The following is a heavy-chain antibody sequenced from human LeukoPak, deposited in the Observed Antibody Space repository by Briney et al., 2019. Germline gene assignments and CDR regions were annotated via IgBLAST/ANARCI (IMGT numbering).Heavy chain of an antibody. V-gene: IGHV3-23*01. Sequence: GSLRLSCAASGFTFSSYAMRWVRQAPGKGLEWVSGTSGSGGDTYYADSVKGRFTISRDNSKNTLYLQMNSLRAEDSAVYYCAKVFRSGDLFVSDSWGQGTLVTVSS. CDR1: GFTFSSYA. J-gene: IGHJ4*02. CDR3: AKVFRSGDLFVSDS. D-gene: IGHD4-17*01. CDR2: TSGSGGDT.